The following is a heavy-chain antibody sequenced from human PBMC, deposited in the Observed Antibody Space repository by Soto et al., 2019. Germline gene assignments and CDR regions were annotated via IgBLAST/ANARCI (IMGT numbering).Heavy chain of an antibody. Sequence: PGGSLRLSCTASGFTLSSYSMNWVRQGPGKGLEWVSYISGSGSTIYYADSVKGRFTISRDNAKSSLFLQMNSLRDEDTAVYYCARHGGTPDLYFDYWGQGTQVTVSS. CDR3: ARHGGTPDLYFDY. CDR2: ISGSGSTI. V-gene: IGHV3-48*02. J-gene: IGHJ4*02. D-gene: IGHD3-16*01. CDR1: GFTLSSYS.